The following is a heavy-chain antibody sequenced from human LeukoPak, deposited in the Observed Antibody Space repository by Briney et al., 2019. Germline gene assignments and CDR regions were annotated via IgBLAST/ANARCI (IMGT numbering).Heavy chain of an antibody. CDR3: ARDWNVLAGYSSGWYAF. V-gene: IGHV1-18*01. CDR2: ISAYNGNT. J-gene: IGHJ5*01. D-gene: IGHD6-19*01. CDR1: GYTFTSYG. Sequence: ASVKVSCKASGYTFTSYGISWVRQAPGQGLEWMGWISAYNGNTNYAQKFQGRVTMTTDTSTSTAYMELRSLRSDDTAVYYCARDWNVLAGYSSGWYAFWGQGTLVTVSS.